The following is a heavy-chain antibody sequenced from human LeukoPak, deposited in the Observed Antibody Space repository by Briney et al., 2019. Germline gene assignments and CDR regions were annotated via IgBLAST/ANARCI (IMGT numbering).Heavy chain of an antibody. Sequence: SETLSLTCTVSGGSISSYYWSWIRQPPGKGLEWIAYIYYSGSTNYNPSLKSRVTISVDTSKNQFSLKLSSVTAADTAVYYCARARVPWEAFDIWGQGTMVTVSS. V-gene: IGHV4-59*01. CDR1: GGSISSYY. J-gene: IGHJ3*02. CDR3: ARARVPWEAFDI. CDR2: IYYSGST. D-gene: IGHD1-26*01.